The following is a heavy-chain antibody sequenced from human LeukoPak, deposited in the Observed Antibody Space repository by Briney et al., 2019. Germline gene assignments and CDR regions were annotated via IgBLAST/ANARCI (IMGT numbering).Heavy chain of an antibody. CDR1: VGTFSRYA. V-gene: IGHV1-69*06. Sequence: ASVKVSCKASVGTFSRYAISWVRQAPGQGLEWMGRIIPSFGTANYAQKLRGRVTISGDKSTSTAYMELSSLRSEDTAVYYCARDNDSRGPPHFDYWGQGTLVTVSS. CDR3: ARDNDSRGPPHFDY. D-gene: IGHD3-16*01. J-gene: IGHJ4*02. CDR2: IIPSFGTA.